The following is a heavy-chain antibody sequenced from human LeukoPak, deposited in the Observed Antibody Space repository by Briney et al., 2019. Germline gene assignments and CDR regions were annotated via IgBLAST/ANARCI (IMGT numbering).Heavy chain of an antibody. V-gene: IGHV3-33*01. Sequence: GGSLRLSCAASGFTFSSYGMHWVRQAPGKGLEWVAVIWYDGSNKYYADSVKGRFTISRDNSKNTLYLQMNSLRAEDTAVYYCAREGYGSGSYYNVGWRDWFDPWGQGTLFTVSS. CDR2: IWYDGSNK. CDR1: GFTFSSYG. D-gene: IGHD3-10*01. CDR3: AREGYGSGSYYNVGWRDWFDP. J-gene: IGHJ5*02.